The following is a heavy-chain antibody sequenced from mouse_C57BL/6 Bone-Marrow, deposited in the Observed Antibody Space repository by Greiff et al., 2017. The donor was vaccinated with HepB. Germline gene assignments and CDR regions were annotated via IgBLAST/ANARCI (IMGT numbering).Heavy chain of an antibody. J-gene: IGHJ4*01. V-gene: IGHV1-76*01. Sequence: VKLMESGAELVRPGASVKLSCKASGYTFTDYYINWVKQRPGQGLEWIAMIYPGSGNTYYNEKFKGKATLTAEKSSSTAYMQLSSLTSEDSAVYFCARWTGFYAMDYWDQGTAATVSS. D-gene: IGHD4-1*01. CDR3: ARWTGFYAMDY. CDR1: GYTFTDYY. CDR2: IYPGSGNT.